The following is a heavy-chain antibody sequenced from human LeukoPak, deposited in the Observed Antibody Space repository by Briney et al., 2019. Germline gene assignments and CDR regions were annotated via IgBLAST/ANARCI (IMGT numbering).Heavy chain of an antibody. D-gene: IGHD2-15*01. J-gene: IGHJ4*02. CDR3: ASGGDFDY. V-gene: IGHV3-30*03. Sequence: GGSLRLSCVASGFTFSSYGMHWVRQAPGKGLEWVAVISYDGSNKYYADSVKGRFTISRDNSKNTLYLQMNSLRAEDTAVYYCASGGDFDYWGQGTLVTVSS. CDR1: GFTFSSYG. CDR2: ISYDGSNK.